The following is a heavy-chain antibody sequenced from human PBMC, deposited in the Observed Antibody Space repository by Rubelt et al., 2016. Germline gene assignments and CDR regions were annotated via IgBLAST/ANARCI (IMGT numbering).Heavy chain of an antibody. Sequence: QVTLRESGPALVRPTQTLTLTCTFSGFSLRTSGMCVSWIRQPPGKALEWLALIDWDDDKSYSTSLRTRLTISKDTSKNQGVLTMTDMDPVDTATYYCARTQTETEPDYWGQGTLVTVSS. CDR2: IDWDDDK. V-gene: IGHV2-70*01. J-gene: IGHJ4*02. D-gene: IGHD1-1*01. CDR1: GFSLRTSGMC. CDR3: ARTQTETEPDY.